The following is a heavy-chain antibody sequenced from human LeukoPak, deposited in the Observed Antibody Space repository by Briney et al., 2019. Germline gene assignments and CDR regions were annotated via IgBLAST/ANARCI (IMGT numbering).Heavy chain of an antibody. CDR2: INPNSGGT. Sequence: ASVKVSCKASGYTFTGYYMHWVRQAPGQGLEWMGWINPNSGGTNYAQKFQGRVTMTRDTSISTAYMELSRLRSDDTAVYYCARDGGSYYLSYYFDYWGQGTLVTVSS. J-gene: IGHJ4*02. CDR1: GYTFTGYY. V-gene: IGHV1-2*02. D-gene: IGHD1-26*01. CDR3: ARDGGSYYLSYYFDY.